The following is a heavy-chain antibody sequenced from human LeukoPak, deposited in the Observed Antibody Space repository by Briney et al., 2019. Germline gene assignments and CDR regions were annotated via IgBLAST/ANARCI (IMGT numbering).Heavy chain of an antibody. Sequence: AASVKVSCKASGYTFTSYGISWVRQAPGQGLEWMGWISAYNGNTNYAQKLQGRVTMTTDTSTSTAYMELRSLRSDDTAVYYCARVHHYYGSGSSFDYWGQGTLVTVSS. J-gene: IGHJ4*02. CDR2: ISAYNGNT. D-gene: IGHD3-10*01. CDR1: GYTFTSYG. V-gene: IGHV1-18*04. CDR3: ARVHHYYGSGSSFDY.